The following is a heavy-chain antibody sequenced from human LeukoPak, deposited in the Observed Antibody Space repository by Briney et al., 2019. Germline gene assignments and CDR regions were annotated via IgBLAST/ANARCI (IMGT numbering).Heavy chain of an antibody. Sequence: SEALSLTCTVSGGSISSYYWSWIRQPSGKGLEWIAYISDIGSINYNPSLKSRVTISLDTSKNQFSLKLSSVTAADTAVYYCAGHHPRNTVDFWGQGTLVTVSS. J-gene: IGHJ4*02. V-gene: IGHV4-59*08. CDR2: ISDIGSI. D-gene: IGHD2/OR15-2a*01. CDR3: AGHHPRNTVDF. CDR1: GGSISSYY.